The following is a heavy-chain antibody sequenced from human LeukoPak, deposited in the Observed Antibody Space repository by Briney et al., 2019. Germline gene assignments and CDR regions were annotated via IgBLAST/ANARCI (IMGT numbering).Heavy chain of an antibody. V-gene: IGHV1-18*01. D-gene: IGHD2-2*01. CDR3: ARGGRYCSSTSCYEGWFDP. J-gene: IGHJ5*02. CDR1: GYTFTSYD. CDR2: ISAYNGNT. Sequence: GASVKVSCKASGYTFTSYDINWVRQAPGQGLEWMGWISAYNGNTNYAQKLQGRVTMTTDTSTSTAYMELRSLRSDDTAVYYCARGGRYCSSTSCYEGWFDPWGQGTLVTVSS.